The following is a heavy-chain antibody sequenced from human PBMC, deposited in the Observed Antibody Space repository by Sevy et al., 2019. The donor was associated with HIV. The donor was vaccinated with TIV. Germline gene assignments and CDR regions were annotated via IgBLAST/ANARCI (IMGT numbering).Heavy chain of an antibody. D-gene: IGHD6-6*01. CDR3: ARDMASIAARSYYYYGMDV. J-gene: IGHJ6*02. V-gene: IGHV1-18*01. CDR2: ISAYNGNT. CDR1: GYTFTSYG. Sequence: ASVKVSCKASGYTFTSYGISWVRQAPGQGLEWMGWISAYNGNTNYAQKLQGRVTMTTDTSTSIAYMELRSLRSDDTAVYYCARDMASIAARSYYYYGMDVWGQGTTVTVSS.